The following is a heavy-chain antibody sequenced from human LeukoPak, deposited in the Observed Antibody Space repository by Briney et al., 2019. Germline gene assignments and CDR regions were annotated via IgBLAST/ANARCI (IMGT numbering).Heavy chain of an antibody. CDR2: ISYDGSNK. CDR3: ARGGEGYCSSTSCHPFDY. V-gene: IGHV3-30*04. D-gene: IGHD2-2*01. CDR1: GFTFSSYA. J-gene: IGHJ4*02. Sequence: GRSLRLSCAASGFTFSSYAMHWVCQAPGKGLEWVAVISYDGSNKYYADSVKGRFTISRDNSKNTLYLQMNSLRAEDTAVYYCARGGEGYCSSTSCHPFDYWGQGTLVTVSS.